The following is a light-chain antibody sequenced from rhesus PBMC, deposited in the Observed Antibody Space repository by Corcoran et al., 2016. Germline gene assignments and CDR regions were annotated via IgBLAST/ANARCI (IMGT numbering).Light chain of an antibody. CDR1: QTISSS. CDR2: VAS. J-gene: IGKJ4*01. Sequence: DIQMTQSPSSLSASVGDRVTITCRASQTISSSLAWYQQKPGKVPNLLIYVASRLESGVPSRFSGSGSGTEITLTISSLQPEDFATYYCTQHNSHPLTFGGGTKVEIK. V-gene: IGKV1-44*02. CDR3: TQHNSHPLT.